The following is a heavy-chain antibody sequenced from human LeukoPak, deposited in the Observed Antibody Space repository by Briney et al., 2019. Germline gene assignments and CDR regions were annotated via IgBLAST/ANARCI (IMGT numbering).Heavy chain of an antibody. V-gene: IGHV4-59*08. CDR1: GGSISSYY. CDR2: IYYSGST. J-gene: IGHJ6*02. Sequence: PSETLSLTCTASGGSISSYYWSWIRQPPGKGLEWIGYIYYSGSTNYNPSLKSRVTISVDTSKNQFSLKLSSVTAADTAVYYCARQGYGDYGGGPYYGMDVWGQGTTVTVSS. CDR3: ARQGYGDYGGGPYYGMDV. D-gene: IGHD4-17*01.